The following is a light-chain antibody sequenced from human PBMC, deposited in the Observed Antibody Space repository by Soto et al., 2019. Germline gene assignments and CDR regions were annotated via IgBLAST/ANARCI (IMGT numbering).Light chain of an antibody. CDR3: QQYNSYSYT. CDR1: QIISNW. V-gene: IGKV1-5*01. J-gene: IGKJ2*01. Sequence: DIQMTQSPSTLSASVGDRATITCRASQIISNWLAWFQQKPGKAPKLLIYDASFLESGVPSRFSGSGSGTEFTLTISNLQPDDFATYYCQQYNSYSYTFGQGTKVDIK. CDR2: DAS.